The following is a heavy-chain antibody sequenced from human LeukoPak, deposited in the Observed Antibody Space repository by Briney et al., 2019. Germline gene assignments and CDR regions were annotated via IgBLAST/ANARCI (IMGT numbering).Heavy chain of an antibody. CDR1: GFTFSSYA. V-gene: IGHV3-30-3*01. CDR2: ISYDGSNK. Sequence: PGGSLRLSCAASGFTFSSYAMHWVRQAPGKGLEWVAVISYDGSNKYYADSVKGRFTISRDNSKNTLYLQMNSLRAEDTAVYYCAVLDEYFDYWGQGTLVTVSS. CDR3: AVLDEYFDY. J-gene: IGHJ4*02.